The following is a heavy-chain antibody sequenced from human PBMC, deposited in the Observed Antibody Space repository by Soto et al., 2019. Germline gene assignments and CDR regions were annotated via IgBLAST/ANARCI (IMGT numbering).Heavy chain of an antibody. CDR2: IIPIFGTA. CDR3: AKVPLGYCSGGSCYSGYYYYYGMDV. CDR1: GGTFSSYA. D-gene: IGHD2-15*01. J-gene: IGHJ6*02. V-gene: IGHV1-69*13. Sequence: ASVKVSCKASGGTFSSYAISWVRQAPGQGLEWMGGIIPIFGTANYAQKFQGRVTITADESTSTAYMELSSLRSEDTAVYYCAKVPLGYCSGGSCYSGYYYYYGMDVWGQGTTVTVSS.